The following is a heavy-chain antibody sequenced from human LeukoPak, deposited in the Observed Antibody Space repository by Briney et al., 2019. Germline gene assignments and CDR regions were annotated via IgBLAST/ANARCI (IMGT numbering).Heavy chain of an antibody. CDR3: AREGGDRIMITFGGVIDYFDY. Sequence: ASVKVSCKASGYTFTRYYMHWVRQAPGQGLEWMAMINPSGGSTTYAQKFQGRVTITADKSTSTAYMEPSSLRSEDTAVYYCAREGGDRIMITFGGVIDYFDYWGQGTLVTVSS. CDR1: GYTFTRYY. J-gene: IGHJ4*02. D-gene: IGHD3-16*02. V-gene: IGHV1-46*01. CDR2: INPSGGST.